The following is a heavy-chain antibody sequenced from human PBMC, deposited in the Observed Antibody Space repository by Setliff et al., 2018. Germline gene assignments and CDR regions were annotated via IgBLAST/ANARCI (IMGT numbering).Heavy chain of an antibody. CDR2: IYYSGST. D-gene: IGHD2-2*01. V-gene: IGHV4-39*07. Sequence: SETLSLTCTVSGGSISSSSYYWGWIRQPPGKGLEWIGSIYYSGSTYYNPSLKSRVTISVDTSKNQFSLKLSSVTAADTAVYYCARRDIVVVPAARDPPDYWGQGTLVTVSS. CDR3: ARRDIVVVPAARDPPDY. CDR1: GGSISSSSYY. J-gene: IGHJ4*02.